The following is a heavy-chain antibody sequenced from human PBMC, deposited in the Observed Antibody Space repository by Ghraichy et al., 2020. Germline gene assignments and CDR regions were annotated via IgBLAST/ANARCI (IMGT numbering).Heavy chain of an antibody. V-gene: IGHV3-23*01. D-gene: IGHD5-12*01. CDR2: TDGGNGCPT. J-gene: IGHJ4*02. CDR3: ATIGGYGTFLGY. Sequence: GESLNISCAASGVTLSRYVISWVRQAPGMGLGWVSATDGGNGCPTQYAESVKGRFTISRDNSKNTVYLQMNSLRAEDTAVYYCATIGGYGTFLGYWVRGTLVTVSS. CDR1: GVTLSRYV.